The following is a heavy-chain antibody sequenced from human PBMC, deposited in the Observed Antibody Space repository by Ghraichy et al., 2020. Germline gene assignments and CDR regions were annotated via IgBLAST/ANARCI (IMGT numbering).Heavy chain of an antibody. Sequence: GGSLRLSCAASGFTFSSYWMSWVRQAPGKGLEWVANIKQDGSEKYYVDSVKGRFTISRDNAKNSLYLQMNSLRAEDTAVYYCARDYYDSSGYYFYYFDYWGQGTLVTVSS. CDR2: IKQDGSEK. CDR1: GFTFSSYW. V-gene: IGHV3-7*01. J-gene: IGHJ4*02. CDR3: ARDYYDSSGYYFYYFDY. D-gene: IGHD3-22*01.